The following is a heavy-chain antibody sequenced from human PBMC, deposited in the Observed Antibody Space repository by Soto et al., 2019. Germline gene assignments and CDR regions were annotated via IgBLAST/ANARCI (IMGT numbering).Heavy chain of an antibody. Sequence: SVKVSCKASGGTFSSYAISWVRQAPGQGLEWMGGIIPIFGTANYAQKFQGRVTITADESTSTAYMELSSLRSEDTAVYYCARGQRELPSSPLDYWGQGTLVTVSS. J-gene: IGHJ4*02. CDR3: ARGQRELPSSPLDY. CDR2: IIPIFGTA. CDR1: GGTFSSYA. V-gene: IGHV1-69*13. D-gene: IGHD1-26*01.